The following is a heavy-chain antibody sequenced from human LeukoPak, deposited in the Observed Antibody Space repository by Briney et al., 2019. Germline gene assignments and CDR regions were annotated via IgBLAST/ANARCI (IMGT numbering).Heavy chain of an antibody. D-gene: IGHD2-2*01. V-gene: IGHV1-3*04. CDR2: INTGNGNT. J-gene: IGHJ4*02. Sequence: GASVKVSCKASGYTFTSYAIHWVRQAPGQRLECMGWINTGNGNTKYSQKSQGRVTITRDTSASTAYMELSSLRSEDTAVYYCARIIGYCSTTSCPPDYWGQGTLVTVSS. CDR3: ARIIGYCSTTSCPPDY. CDR1: GYTFTSYA.